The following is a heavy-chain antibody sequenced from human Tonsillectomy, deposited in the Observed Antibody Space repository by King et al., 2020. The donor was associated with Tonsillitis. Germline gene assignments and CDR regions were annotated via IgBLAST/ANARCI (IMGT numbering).Heavy chain of an antibody. V-gene: IGHV3-9*01. J-gene: IGHJ6*02. D-gene: IGHD4-17*01. CDR1: GFTFDDYA. CDR3: AKDDAATMTTLTSYNYYGMDV. Sequence: VQLVESGGGLVQPGRSLRLSCAASGFTFDDYAMHWVRQAPGKGLEWVSSISWNSGSIGYADSVKGRFTISRDNAKNSLHLQINSLRTEDTALYFCAKDDAATMTTLTSYNYYGMDVWGQGTTVTVSS. CDR2: ISWNSGSI.